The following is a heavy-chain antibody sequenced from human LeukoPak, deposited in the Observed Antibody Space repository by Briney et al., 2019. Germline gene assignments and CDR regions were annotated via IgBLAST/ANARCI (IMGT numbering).Heavy chain of an antibody. Sequence: PSETLSLTCTVSGGSISSYYWSWIRQPPGKGLEWIGYIYYSGSTNYNPSLKSRVTISVDTSKNRFSLKLSSVTAADTAVYYCARQTEYYYGSGPTAGMDVWGQGTTVTVSS. J-gene: IGHJ6*02. CDR1: GGSISSYY. D-gene: IGHD3-10*01. V-gene: IGHV4-59*08. CDR3: ARQTEYYYGSGPTAGMDV. CDR2: IYYSGST.